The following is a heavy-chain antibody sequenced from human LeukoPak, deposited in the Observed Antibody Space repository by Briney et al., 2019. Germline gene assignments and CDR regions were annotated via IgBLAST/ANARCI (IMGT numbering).Heavy chain of an antibody. CDR3: ARAYGDPFLFDY. V-gene: IGHV4-59*01. Sequence: SESLSLTCTVSGGSISNYYWSWIRQPPGKGLEWIGYIYSSGSTNYTPSLKSRVTVSLGASRNQFSLRLSSVTAADTAVYYCARAYGDPFLFDYWGQGTLVTX. CDR1: GGSISNYY. CDR2: IYSSGST. D-gene: IGHD4-17*01. J-gene: IGHJ4*02.